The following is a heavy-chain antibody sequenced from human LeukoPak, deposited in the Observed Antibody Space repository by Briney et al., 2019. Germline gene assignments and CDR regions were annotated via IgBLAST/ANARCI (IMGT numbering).Heavy chain of an antibody. CDR1: GGTFSSYA. Sequence: ASVKVSCKASGGTFSSYAISWVRQAPGQGLEWMGGIIPIFGAANYAQKFQGRVTITTDESTSTAYMGLSSLRSEDTAVYYCARDGGYCSSTSCYPNYMDVWGKGTTVTVSS. CDR2: IIPIFGAA. CDR3: ARDGGYCSSTSCYPNYMDV. J-gene: IGHJ6*03. D-gene: IGHD2-2*01. V-gene: IGHV1-69*05.